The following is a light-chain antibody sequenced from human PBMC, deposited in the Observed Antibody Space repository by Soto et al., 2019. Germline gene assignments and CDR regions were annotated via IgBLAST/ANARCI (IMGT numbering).Light chain of an antibody. V-gene: IGKV3-20*01. Sequence: EIVLTQSPGTLSLSPGERATLSCRASQSVSSNYLVWYQQKPGQPPRLLIYGEPSRATGIPDRFSGSGSGTDFTLTISRLEPEDFALYYCQQFGSSPPWTFGQGTKVEIK. CDR3: QQFGSSPPWT. CDR1: QSVSSNY. J-gene: IGKJ1*01. CDR2: GEP.